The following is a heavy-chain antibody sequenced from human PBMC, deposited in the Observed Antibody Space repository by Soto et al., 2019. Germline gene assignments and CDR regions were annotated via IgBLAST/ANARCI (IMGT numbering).Heavy chain of an antibody. V-gene: IGHV3-30*18. D-gene: IGHD6-19*01. CDR1: GFTFSSYG. CDR2: ISYDGSNK. CDR3: AKSVLAVAGTWHGMDV. J-gene: IGHJ6*02. Sequence: GGSLRLSCAASGFTFSSYGMHWVRQAPGKGLEWVAVISYDGSNKYYADSVKGRFTISRDNSKNTLYLQMNSLRAEDTAVYYCAKSVLAVAGTWHGMDVWGQGTTVTVSS.